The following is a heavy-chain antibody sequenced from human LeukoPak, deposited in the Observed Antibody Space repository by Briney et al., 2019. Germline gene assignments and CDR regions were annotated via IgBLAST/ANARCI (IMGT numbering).Heavy chain of an antibody. Sequence: GASVKVSCKASGYTFTSYYMHWVRQAPGQGLEWMGIINPSGGSTSYAQKFQGRVTMTRDMSTSTVYMELSSLRSEDTAVYYCARDLDCSSTSCYVADNWFDPWGQGTLVTVSS. CDR3: ARDLDCSSTSCYVADNWFDP. CDR2: INPSGGST. V-gene: IGHV1-46*01. D-gene: IGHD2-2*01. CDR1: GYTFTSYY. J-gene: IGHJ5*02.